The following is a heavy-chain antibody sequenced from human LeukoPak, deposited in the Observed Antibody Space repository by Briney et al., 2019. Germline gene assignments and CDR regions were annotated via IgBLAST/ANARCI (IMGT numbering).Heavy chain of an antibody. Sequence: SETLSLTCTVSGGSISSGDYYWSWIRQPPGKGLEWIGYSYYSGSTYYNPSLKSRVTISVDTSKNQFSLKLSSVTAADTAVYYCARDQADYGSGINYYYYGMDVWGQGTTVTVSS. CDR1: GGSISSGDYY. D-gene: IGHD3-10*01. V-gene: IGHV4-30-4*01. CDR3: ARDQADYGSGINYYYYGMDV. J-gene: IGHJ6*02. CDR2: SYYSGST.